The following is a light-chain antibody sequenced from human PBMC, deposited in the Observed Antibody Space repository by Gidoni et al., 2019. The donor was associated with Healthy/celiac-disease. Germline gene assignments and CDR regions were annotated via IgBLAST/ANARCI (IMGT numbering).Light chain of an antibody. CDR3: QQYDSPPPWT. CDR2: WVS. Sequence: DSVITQSQASLAVSLGERATINFKSSQSVLYSHNNKNYLSWYQQKPGQPPKLLIYWVSTRESGVPDRFSGSGSGTDFTLTISSLQAEDVAVYYCQQYDSPPPWTFGQGTKVEIK. V-gene: IGKV4-1*01. J-gene: IGKJ1*01. CDR1: QSVLYSHNNKNY.